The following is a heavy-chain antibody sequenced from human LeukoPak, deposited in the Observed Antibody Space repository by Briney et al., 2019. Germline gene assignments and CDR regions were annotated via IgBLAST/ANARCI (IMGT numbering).Heavy chain of an antibody. CDR1: GYTFTGYY. D-gene: IGHD1-7*01. CDR2: INPNSGGT. J-gene: IGHJ4*02. V-gene: IGHV1-2*02. CDR3: ARIDWNYQGRASDY. Sequence: GASVKVSCKASGYTFTGYYMHWVRQAPGQGLEWMGWINPNSGGTNYAQKFQGRVTMTRDTSISTAYMELSRLRSDDTAVYYCARIDWNYQGRASDYWGQGTLVTVSS.